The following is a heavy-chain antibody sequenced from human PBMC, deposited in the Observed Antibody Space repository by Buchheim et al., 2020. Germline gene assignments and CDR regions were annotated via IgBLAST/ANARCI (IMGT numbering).Heavy chain of an antibody. CDR1: GFTFSSYW. CDR2: IKQDGSEK. J-gene: IGHJ6*02. Sequence: EVQLVESGGGLVQPGGSLRLSCAASGFTFSSYWMSWVRQAPGKGLEWVANIKQDGSEKYYVDSVKGRFTISRDNAQNYLYLQMNGLRAEDTAVYYCARDLYSSGWYEVWYYYGMDVWGQGTT. V-gene: IGHV3-7*01. CDR3: ARDLYSSGWYEVWYYYGMDV. D-gene: IGHD6-19*01.